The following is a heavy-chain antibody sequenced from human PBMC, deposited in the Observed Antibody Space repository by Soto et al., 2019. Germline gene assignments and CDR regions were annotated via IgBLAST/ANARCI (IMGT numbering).Heavy chain of an antibody. V-gene: IGHV3-30*09. CDR3: ARDLRLGGAPKGSFDY. J-gene: IGHJ4*02. Sequence: PGGSLRLSCAASGFTFSNYPLHWVRQAPGKGLQWVALISSDGTKAYYADSEKGRFAVSRENSMNTLYLEMSSLRPEDTAVYYCARDLRLGGAPKGSFDYWGQGTLVTVSS. CDR1: GFTFSNYP. CDR2: ISSDGTKA. D-gene: IGHD1-26*01.